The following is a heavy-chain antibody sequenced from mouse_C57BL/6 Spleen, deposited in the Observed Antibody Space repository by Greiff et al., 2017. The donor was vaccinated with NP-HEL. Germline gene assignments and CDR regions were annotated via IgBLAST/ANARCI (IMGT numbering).Heavy chain of an antibody. Sequence: QVQLQQPGAELVKPGASVKMSCKASGYTFTSYWITWVKQRPGQGLEWIGDIYPGSGSTNYNEKFKSKATLTVDTSSSTAYMQLSSLTSEDSAVYYCARSVYYYGSSLSDWYFDVWGTGTTVTVSS. J-gene: IGHJ1*03. CDR1: GYTFTSYW. CDR3: ARSVYYYGSSLSDWYFDV. V-gene: IGHV1-55*01. CDR2: IYPGSGST. D-gene: IGHD1-1*01.